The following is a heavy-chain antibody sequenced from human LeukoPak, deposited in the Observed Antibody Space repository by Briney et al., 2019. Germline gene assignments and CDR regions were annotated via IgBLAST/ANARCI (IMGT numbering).Heavy chain of an antibody. CDR3: ARVIRWLQLKDYYYYMGV. D-gene: IGHD5-24*01. CDR2: IIPIFGTA. Sequence: GASVKVSCKASGGTFSSYAISWVRQAPGQGLEWMGGIIPIFGTANYAQKFQGRVTITADKSTSTAYMELSSLRSEDTAVYYCARVIRWLQLKDYYYYMGVWGKGTTVTVSS. V-gene: IGHV1-69*06. J-gene: IGHJ6*03. CDR1: GGTFSSYA.